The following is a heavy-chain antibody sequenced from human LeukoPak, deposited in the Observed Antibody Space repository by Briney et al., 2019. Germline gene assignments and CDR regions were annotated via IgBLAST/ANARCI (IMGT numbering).Heavy chain of an antibody. J-gene: IGHJ4*02. CDR3: ARRTYYYDSSGYPY. CDR2: INHSGST. D-gene: IGHD3-22*01. CDR1: GESFSGYY. Sequence: SETLSLTCAVYGESFSGYYWSWIRQPPGKGLEWIGEINHSGSTNYNPSLKSRVTISVDTSKNQFSLKLSSVTAADTAVYYCARRTYYYDSSGYPYWGQGTLVTVSS. V-gene: IGHV4-34*01.